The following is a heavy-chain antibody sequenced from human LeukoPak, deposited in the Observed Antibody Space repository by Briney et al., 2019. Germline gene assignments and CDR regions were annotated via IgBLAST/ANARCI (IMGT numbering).Heavy chain of an antibody. CDR2: ISYDGKSQ. J-gene: IGHJ5*02. V-gene: IGHV3-30*18. Sequence: GGSLRLSCAASGFSCSNYGMHGVRQAPGKGLEWVAMISYDGKSQHYGDSVKGRFTISRDNSKNTVYLQMNSLRPEDSAMYYCAKDLYGGGWYDYFDPWGQGTRLTVSS. CDR3: AKDLYGGGWYDYFDP. CDR1: GFSCSNYG. D-gene: IGHD6-19*01.